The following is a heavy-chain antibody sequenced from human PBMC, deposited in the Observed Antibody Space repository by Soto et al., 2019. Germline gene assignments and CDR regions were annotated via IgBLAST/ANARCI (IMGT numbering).Heavy chain of an antibody. CDR2: ISGDAGTT. V-gene: IGHV3-23*01. D-gene: IGHD3-16*01. J-gene: IGHJ4*02. CDR1: GFTFSSYG. Sequence: GGSLRLSCAASGFTFSSYGLSWVRQAPRKGLEWVSAISGDAGTTYYAGSVKGRFTISRDNSKNTLYLQMNSLRAEDTAVYYCAKHDEDRDDYSLSVFDAWGQGTLVTVSS. CDR3: AKHDEDRDDYSLSVFDA.